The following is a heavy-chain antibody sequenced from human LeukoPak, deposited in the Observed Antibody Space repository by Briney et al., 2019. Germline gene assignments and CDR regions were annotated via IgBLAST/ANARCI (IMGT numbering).Heavy chain of an antibody. CDR1: GFTFSSYS. D-gene: IGHD6-19*01. V-gene: IGHV3-7*01. J-gene: IGHJ4*02. Sequence: GGSLRLSCAASGFTFSSYSMNWVRQAPGKGLEWVASINEDGSEKYYVDSVKGRFTVSRDNAKNSLYLQMNSLRVEDTAVYYCTRDSGRFRLDYWGQGILVTVSS. CDR3: TRDSGRFRLDY. CDR2: INEDGSEK.